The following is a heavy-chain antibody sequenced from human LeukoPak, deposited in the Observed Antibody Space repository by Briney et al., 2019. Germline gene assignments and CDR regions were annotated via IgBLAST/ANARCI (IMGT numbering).Heavy chain of an antibody. D-gene: IGHD6-19*01. CDR1: GFTVSSSS. CDR2: ISSDGNT. J-gene: IGHJ6*02. Sequence: PGGSLRLSCAASGFTVSSSSMNWVRLGPGKGLEWVSVISSDGNTYYADSVKGRFTISRDNSRNTLSLQMHGLRADDTAVYYCARGQEQFSSPWQWGPRRKNFYYDGMDVWGQGTTVTVSS. V-gene: IGHV3-66*01. CDR3: ARGQEQFSSPWQWGPRRKNFYYDGMDV.